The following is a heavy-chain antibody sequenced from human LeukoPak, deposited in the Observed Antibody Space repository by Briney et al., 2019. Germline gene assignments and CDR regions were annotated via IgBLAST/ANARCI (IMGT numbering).Heavy chain of an antibody. CDR3: AWSSGYDLGGIDY. J-gene: IGHJ4*02. V-gene: IGHV3-21*01. D-gene: IGHD5-12*01. CDR1: GFTFGSYS. CDR2: IGSSSSYI. Sequence: GGSLRLSCAASGFTFGSYSMNWVRQAPGKGLEWVSSIGSSSSYIYYADSVKGRFTISRDNAKNSLYLQMNSLRAEDTAVYYCAWSSGYDLGGIDYWGQGTLVTVSS.